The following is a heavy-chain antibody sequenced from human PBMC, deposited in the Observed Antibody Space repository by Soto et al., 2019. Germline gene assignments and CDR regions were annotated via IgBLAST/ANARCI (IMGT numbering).Heavy chain of an antibody. J-gene: IGHJ4*01. D-gene: IGHD6-19*01. V-gene: IGHV1-2*02. CDR2: ISPTTGGT. Sequence: ASVKVSCKTSGNTLTSFYIHWVRQAPGQGLEWMGRISPTTGGTNYAQRFQGRVTVTWDTSTNTAYMELNSLISDDTAVYYCALPPGYIRGWYYFEHCGHGTLVTVS. CDR3: ALPPGYIRGWYYFEH. CDR1: GNTLTSFY.